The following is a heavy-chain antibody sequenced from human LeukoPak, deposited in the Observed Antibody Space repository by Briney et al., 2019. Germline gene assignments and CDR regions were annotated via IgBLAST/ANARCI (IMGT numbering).Heavy chain of an antibody. V-gene: IGHV4-39*02. CDR1: GGSISSSSYY. D-gene: IGHD3-16*02. Sequence: SETLSLTCTVSGGSISSSSYYWGWIRQPPGKGLEWIGSIYYSGSTYYNPSLKSRVTISVDTSKNQFSLKLSSVTAADTAVYYCARDPTNYRLGFDYWGQGTLVTVSS. CDR2: IYYSGST. J-gene: IGHJ4*02. CDR3: ARDPTNYRLGFDY.